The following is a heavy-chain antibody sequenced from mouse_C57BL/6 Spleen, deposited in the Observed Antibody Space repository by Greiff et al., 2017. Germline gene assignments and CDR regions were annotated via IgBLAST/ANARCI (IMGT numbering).Heavy chain of an antibody. CDR1: GYTFTSYT. D-gene: IGHD3-3*01. CDR2: INPSSGYT. Sequence: QVQLQQPGAELVKPGASVKMSCKASGYTFTSYTMHWVKQRPGQGLEWIGYINPSSGYTKYNQKFKDKATLTADKSSSTAYMQLSSLTSEDSAVYYCARRDTRDAMDYWGQGTSVTVSS. J-gene: IGHJ4*01. V-gene: IGHV1S26*01. CDR3: ARRDTRDAMDY.